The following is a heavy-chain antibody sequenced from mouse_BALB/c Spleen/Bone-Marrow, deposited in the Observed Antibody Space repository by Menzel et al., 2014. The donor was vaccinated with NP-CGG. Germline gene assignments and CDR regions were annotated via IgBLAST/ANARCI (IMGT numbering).Heavy chain of an antibody. D-gene: IGHD2-4*01. Sequence: EGKVKKYEAELVKPGASVKLSCTASGFNIEDTYMHWVKQRPEQGLEWIGRIDPANGNTKYDPKFQGKATITADTSSNTAYLQLSSLTSEDTAVYYCANYDYGWYFDVWGAGTTVTVSS. CDR1: GFNIEDTY. CDR3: ANYDYGWYFDV. J-gene: IGHJ1*01. V-gene: IGHV14-3*02. CDR2: IDPANGNT.